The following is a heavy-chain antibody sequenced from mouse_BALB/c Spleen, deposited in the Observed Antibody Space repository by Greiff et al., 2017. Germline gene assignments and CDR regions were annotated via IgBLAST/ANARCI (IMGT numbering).Heavy chain of an antibody. CDR2: ILPGSGST. Sequence: QVQLKQSGAELMKPGASVKISCKATGYTFSSYWIEWVKQRPGHGLEWIGEILPGSGSTNYNEKFKGKATFTADTSSNTAYMQLSSLTSEDSAVYYCARRVVYYDYFDYWGQGTTLTVSS. CDR3: ARRVVYYDYFDY. CDR1: GYTFSSYW. V-gene: IGHV1-9*01. J-gene: IGHJ2*01. D-gene: IGHD2-4*01.